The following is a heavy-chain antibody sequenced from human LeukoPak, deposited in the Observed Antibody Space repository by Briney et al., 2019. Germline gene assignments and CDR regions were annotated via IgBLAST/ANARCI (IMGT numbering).Heavy chain of an antibody. CDR3: ARGRPRKITMIVVVIFDY. V-gene: IGHV3-30-3*01. J-gene: IGHJ4*02. CDR2: ISYDGSNK. Sequence: PGRSLRLSCAASGFTFSSYAMHWVRQAPGKRLEWVAVISYDGSNKYYADSVKGRFTISRDNSKNTLYLQMNSLRAEDTAVYYCARGRPRKITMIVVVIFDYWGQGTLVTVSS. CDR1: GFTFSSYA. D-gene: IGHD3-22*01.